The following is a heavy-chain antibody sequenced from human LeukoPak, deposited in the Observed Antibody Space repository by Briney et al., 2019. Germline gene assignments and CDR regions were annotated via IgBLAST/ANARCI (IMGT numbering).Heavy chain of an antibody. CDR2: TSWNSGSI. CDR1: GFTFDDYA. Sequence: PGGSLRLSCAASGFTFDDYAMHWVRQAPGKGLEWVSGTSWNSGSIGYADSVKGRFTISRGNAKNSLYLQMNSLRAEDTALYYCAKDWVAGTYLYYFDYWGQGTLVTVSS. J-gene: IGHJ4*02. CDR3: AKDWVAGTYLYYFDY. V-gene: IGHV3-9*01. D-gene: IGHD6-19*01.